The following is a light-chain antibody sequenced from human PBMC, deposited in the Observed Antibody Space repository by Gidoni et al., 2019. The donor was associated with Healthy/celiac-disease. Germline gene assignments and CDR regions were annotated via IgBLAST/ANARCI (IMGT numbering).Light chain of an antibody. CDR1: SSNIGSNY. CDR2: RNN. Sequence: QSVLTQPPSASGTPGQRVTISCSGSSSNIGSNYVYWYQQLPGMAPKLLIYRNNQRPSGVPDRFSGSKSGTSASLAISGLRSEDEADYYCAAWDDSLSGPVFGGGTKLTV. J-gene: IGLJ3*02. V-gene: IGLV1-47*01. CDR3: AAWDDSLSGPV.